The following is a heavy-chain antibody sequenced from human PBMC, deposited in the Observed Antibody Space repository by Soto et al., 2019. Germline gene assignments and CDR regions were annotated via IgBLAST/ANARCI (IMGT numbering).Heavy chain of an antibody. D-gene: IGHD3-22*01. V-gene: IGHV3-48*03. Sequence: EVQLVESGGGLVQPGGSLRLSCAASGFTFSNYEMNWVRQAPGKGLEWVSYISSSGSHIHYADSVKGRFTISRDNAQNSLYLQMNSLRAEVTAVYYCARENYDSSGFFLDYWGQGTLVTVSS. CDR2: ISSSGSHI. CDR3: ARENYDSSGFFLDY. J-gene: IGHJ4*02. CDR1: GFTFSNYE.